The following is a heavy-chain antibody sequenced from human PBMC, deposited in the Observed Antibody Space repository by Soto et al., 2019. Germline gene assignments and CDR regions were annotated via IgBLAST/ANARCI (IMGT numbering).Heavy chain of an antibody. J-gene: IGHJ4*02. D-gene: IGHD3-3*01. CDR2: ILPVSAPP. V-gene: IGHV1-69*13. CDR1: GGTLNNYA. CDR3: ATDSNYDVSNSF. Sequence: SVNVSCKASGGTLNNYAINWVRQAPGQGLEWMGGILPVSAPPDYAQKFQGRVSITADHSTSTVYMELSRLKSDDTAVYFCATDSNYDVSNSFWGQGTLVTVSS.